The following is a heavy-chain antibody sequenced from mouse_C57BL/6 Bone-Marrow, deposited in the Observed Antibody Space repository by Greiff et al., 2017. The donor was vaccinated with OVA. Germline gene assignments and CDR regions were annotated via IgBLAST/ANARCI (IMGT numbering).Heavy chain of an antibody. D-gene: IGHD1-1*01. CDR1: GYTFTDYY. CDR2: INPYNGGT. CDR3: AREGNYYGSSFYWDFDV. Sequence: VQLQQSGPVLVKPGASVKMSCQASGYTFTDYYMNWVKQSHGKSLEWIGVINPYNGGTSYNQKFKGKATLTVDKSSSTAYMELNSLTSEDSAVYYCAREGNYYGSSFYWDFDVWGTGTTVTVSS. V-gene: IGHV1-19*01. J-gene: IGHJ1*03.